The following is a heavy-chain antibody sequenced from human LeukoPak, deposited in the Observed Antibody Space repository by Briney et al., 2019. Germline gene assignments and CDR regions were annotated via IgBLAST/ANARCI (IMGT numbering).Heavy chain of an antibody. J-gene: IGHJ3*01. CDR3: ATRGAYGDYLAK. V-gene: IGHV4-4*07. D-gene: IGHD4-17*01. CDR2: IYTSGST. Sequence: PSETLSLTCTVSGGSISSYYWSWIRQPAGKGLEWIGRIYTSGSTNYNPSLKSRVTMSVDTPKNQFSLKLSSVTAADTAVYYCATRGAYGDYLAKWGQGTMVTVSS. CDR1: GGSISSYY.